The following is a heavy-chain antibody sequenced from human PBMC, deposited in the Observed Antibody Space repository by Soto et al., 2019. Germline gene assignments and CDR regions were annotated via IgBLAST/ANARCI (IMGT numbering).Heavy chain of an antibody. Sequence: QVQLVQSGAEVKKPGSSVKVSCKASGGTFSSYSISWVRQASGQGLEWMGRIIPILDITKYAQKFQGRVTITADKSTSTAYMELSSLRSEDTAVYYCAKSRGHYYDSSGYTFDYWGQGTLVTVSS. J-gene: IGHJ4*02. CDR2: IIPILDIT. D-gene: IGHD3-22*01. CDR1: GGTFSSYS. CDR3: AKSRGHYYDSSGYTFDY. V-gene: IGHV1-69*02.